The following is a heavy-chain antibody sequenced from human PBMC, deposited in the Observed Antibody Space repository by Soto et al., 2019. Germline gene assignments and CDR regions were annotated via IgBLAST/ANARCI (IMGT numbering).Heavy chain of an antibody. CDR2: IYYSGST. V-gene: IGHV4-31*02. Sequence: SETRSLTWNVSGASISSGVYYWIWLRQHPGKGLDWIGYIYYSGSTYYNPSLKSRVTISVDTSKNQFSLKLSSVTAADTAVYYCARAYTVTTFDYWGQGTLVTVSS. J-gene: IGHJ4*02. CDR1: GASISSGVYY. CDR3: ARAYTVTTFDY. D-gene: IGHD4-17*01.